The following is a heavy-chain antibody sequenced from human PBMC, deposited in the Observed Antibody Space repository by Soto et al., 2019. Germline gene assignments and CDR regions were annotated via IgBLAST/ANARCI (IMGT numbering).Heavy chain of an antibody. Sequence: ASVKVSCKASGYTFNSYDINWVRQATGQGLEWMGWMNPNSGNTGYAQKFQGRVTMTRNTSISTAYMELSSLRSEDTAMYYCARDQSHSSAYWRLDYWGQGTQVTVSS. CDR2: MNPNSGNT. CDR3: ARDQSHSSAYWRLDY. V-gene: IGHV1-8*01. D-gene: IGHD3-22*01. J-gene: IGHJ4*02. CDR1: GYTFNSYD.